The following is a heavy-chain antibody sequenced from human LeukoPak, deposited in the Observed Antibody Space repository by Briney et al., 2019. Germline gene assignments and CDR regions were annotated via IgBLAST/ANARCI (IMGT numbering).Heavy chain of an antibody. D-gene: IGHD4-17*01. CDR3: TRVLLYGDHGAVIDY. Sequence: HPGGSLRLSCAASGFTFSSYEMNWVRHAPGKGLERVGFIRSKAYGGTTEYAASVKGRFTISRDDSKSIAYLQMNILKTEDTAVYYCTRVLLYGDHGAVIDYWGQGTLVTVSS. V-gene: IGHV3-49*04. CDR2: IRSKAYGGTT. J-gene: IGHJ4*02. CDR1: GFTFSSYE.